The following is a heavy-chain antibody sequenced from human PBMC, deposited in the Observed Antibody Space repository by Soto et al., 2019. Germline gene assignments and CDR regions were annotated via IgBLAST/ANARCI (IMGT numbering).Heavy chain of an antibody. J-gene: IGHJ6*03. D-gene: IGHD2-2*03. CDR3: SGYCSSTSCYAGPTYYYYYMDV. CDR1: GFTFSSYA. CDR2: ISGSGGST. Sequence: GGSLRLSCAASGFTFSSYAMSWVRQAPGKGLEWVSAISGSGGSTYYADSVKGRFTISRDNSKNTLYLQMNSLRAEDTAVYYCSGYCSSTSCYAGPTYYYYYMDVWGKGTTVTVSS. V-gene: IGHV3-23*01.